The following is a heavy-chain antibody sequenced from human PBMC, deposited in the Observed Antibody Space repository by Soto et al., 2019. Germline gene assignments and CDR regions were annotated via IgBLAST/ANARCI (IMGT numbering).Heavy chain of an antibody. J-gene: IGHJ5*02. D-gene: IGHD3-10*01. CDR2: INHSGST. CDR1: GGSFSGYY. V-gene: IGHV4-34*01. CDR3: ARGAQYYYGSGSYRAPWKNNWFDP. Sequence: PSETLSLTCAVYGGSFSGYYWSWIRQPPGKGLEWIGEINHSGSTNYNPSLKSRVTISVDTSKNQFSLKLSSVTAADTAVYYCARGAQYYYGSGSYRAPWKNNWFDPWGQGTLVTVSS.